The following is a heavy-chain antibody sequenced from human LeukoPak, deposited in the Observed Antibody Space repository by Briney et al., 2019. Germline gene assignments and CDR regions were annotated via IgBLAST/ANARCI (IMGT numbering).Heavy chain of an antibody. CDR1: GYTFTNNA. D-gene: IGHD5-12*01. CDR2: INAENHNT. Sequence: ASVKVSCKASGYTFTNNALHWVRQAPGQSLEGMGWINAENHNTKSAQKLQTRLTITTDTSASTAYMELNSLTSDDMAIYYCARGAAGSHYWFFDLWGRGTLVTVSS. V-gene: IGHV1-3*01. J-gene: IGHJ2*01. CDR3: ARGAAGSHYWFFDL.